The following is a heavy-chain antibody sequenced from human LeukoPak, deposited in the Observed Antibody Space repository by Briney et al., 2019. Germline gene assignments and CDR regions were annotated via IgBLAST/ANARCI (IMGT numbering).Heavy chain of an antibody. CDR3: ARRGHSNSWYNYYYYYMDV. D-gene: IGHD6-13*01. J-gene: IGHJ6*03. V-gene: IGHV4-34*01. Sequence: SETLSLTCAVDGGSFSGYYWSWLRQPPGKGLEWIGEINHSGSTNYNPSLKSRVTISVDTSNNQFSLKLSSVTAADTGVYYCARRGHSNSWYNYYYYYMDVWGKGTTVTISS. CDR2: INHSGST. CDR1: GGSFSGYY.